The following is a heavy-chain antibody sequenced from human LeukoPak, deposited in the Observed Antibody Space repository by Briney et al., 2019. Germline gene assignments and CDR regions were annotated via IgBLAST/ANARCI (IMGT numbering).Heavy chain of an antibody. CDR1: GFTFSSYG. D-gene: IGHD1-26*01. V-gene: IGHV3-48*01. CDR3: ARDLSMGYYYMDV. J-gene: IGHJ6*03. Sequence: PGGSLRLTCAASGFTFSSYGMNWVRQAPGKGLEWVSYISSSSPIIYYADSVKGRFTISRDNAKNSLYLQMKSLRAEDTAMYYCARDLSMGYYYMDVWGKGTTVTVSS. CDR2: ISSSSPII.